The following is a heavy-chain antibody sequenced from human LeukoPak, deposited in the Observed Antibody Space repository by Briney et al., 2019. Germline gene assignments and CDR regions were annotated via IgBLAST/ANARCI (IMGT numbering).Heavy chain of an antibody. V-gene: IGHV3-20*04. CDR3: AKPSASGVDY. CDR2: INWNGGST. CDR1: GFTFDDYG. D-gene: IGHD6-25*01. J-gene: IGHJ4*02. Sequence: PGGSLRLSCAASGFTFDDYGMSWVRQAPGKGLEWVSGINWNGGSTGYADSVKGRFTITRDNSKNTLYLQMNSLRLEDMALYYCAKPSASGVDYWGRGTRVTVSS.